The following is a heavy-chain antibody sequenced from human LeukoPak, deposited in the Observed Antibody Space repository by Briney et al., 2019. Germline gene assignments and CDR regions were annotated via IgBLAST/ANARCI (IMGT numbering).Heavy chain of an antibody. V-gene: IGHV3-23*01. CDR2: LSNSGDSR. CDR3: AKEWPWENFYYGMNV. Sequence: PGGSLRLSCAASGFTFSSYAMSWVRQAPGKGLEWVSGLSNSGDSRYYADSVQGRFTISRDNSKNTLYLQMNSLRAEDTAVYYCAKEWPWENFYYGMNVWGQGTTVTVSS. D-gene: IGHD1-26*01. J-gene: IGHJ6*02. CDR1: GFTFSSYA.